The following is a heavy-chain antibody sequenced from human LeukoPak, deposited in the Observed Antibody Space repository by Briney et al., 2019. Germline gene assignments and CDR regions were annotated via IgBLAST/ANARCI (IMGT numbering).Heavy chain of an antibody. CDR3: ATKYSAGWLFDY. J-gene: IGHJ4*02. CDR1: GFTFSSYA. D-gene: IGHD5-12*01. V-gene: IGHV3-23*01. Sequence: PGGSLRLSCAASGFTFSSYAMSWVRQAPGKGLEWVSAISGSGGSTYYADSVKGRFTISRDNSKNTLHLQMISLRAEDTAVYYCATKYSAGWLFDYWGQGTLVTVSS. CDR2: ISGSGGST.